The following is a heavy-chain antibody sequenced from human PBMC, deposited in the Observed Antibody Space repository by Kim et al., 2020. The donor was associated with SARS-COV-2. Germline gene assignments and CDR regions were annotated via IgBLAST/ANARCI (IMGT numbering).Heavy chain of an antibody. V-gene: IGHV1-24*01. Sequence: ASVKVSCKVSGYTLTELSMHWVRQAPGKGLEWMGGFDPEDGETIYAQKFQGRVTMTEDTSTDTAYMELSSLRSEDTAVYYCATAFSITGTNAVFYYYYGMDVWGKGPTVTVSS. CDR1: GYTLTELS. CDR2: FDPEDGET. D-gene: IGHD1-20*01. J-gene: IGHJ6*04. CDR3: ATAFSITGTNAVFYYYYGMDV.